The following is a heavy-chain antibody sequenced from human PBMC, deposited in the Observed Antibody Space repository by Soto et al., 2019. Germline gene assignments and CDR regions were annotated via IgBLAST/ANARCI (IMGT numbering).Heavy chain of an antibody. CDR1: SFTFTNDW. D-gene: IGHD2-8*01. Sequence: EVQLVESGGGLVEPGGSLRLSCAASSFTFTNDWLNWDRHAPGTGLEWVGRIKSKNDGGTTDYAAPVKGRFTISRDDSENTVYLSMNSLKTEDTAVYYGAAALHNGGAYAFDYWGQGTLVTVSS. CDR2: IKSKNDGGTT. CDR3: AAALHNGGAYAFDY. J-gene: IGHJ4*02. V-gene: IGHV3-15*07.